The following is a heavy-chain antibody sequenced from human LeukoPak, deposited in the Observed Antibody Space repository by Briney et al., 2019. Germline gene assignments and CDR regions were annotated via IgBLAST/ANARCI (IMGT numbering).Heavy chain of an antibody. J-gene: IGHJ4*02. CDR2: IYSGGST. CDR1: GFTFSSYS. D-gene: IGHD6-13*01. Sequence: TGGSLRLSCAASGFTFSSYSMNWVRQAPGKGLEWVSVIYSGGSTYYADSVKGRFTISRDNSKNTVYLQMDSLRAEDTALYYCARGQQLVKTDWGQGTLVTVSS. CDR3: ARGQQLVKTD. V-gene: IGHV3-66*01.